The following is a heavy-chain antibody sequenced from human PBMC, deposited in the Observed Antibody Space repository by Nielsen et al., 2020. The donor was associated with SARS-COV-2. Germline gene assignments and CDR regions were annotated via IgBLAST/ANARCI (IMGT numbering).Heavy chain of an antibody. CDR2: IGTAGDT. V-gene: IGHV3-13*04. J-gene: IGHJ6*02. Sequence: ESLKISCAASGFTFSSYDMHWVRQATGKGLEWVSAIGTAGDTYYPGSVKGRFTISRENAKNSLYLQMNSLRAGDTAVYYCARDSAARYRDGEYYYYYGMDVWGQGTTVTVSS. CDR3: ARDSAARYRDGEYYYYYGMDV. D-gene: IGHD6-6*01. CDR1: GFTFSSYD.